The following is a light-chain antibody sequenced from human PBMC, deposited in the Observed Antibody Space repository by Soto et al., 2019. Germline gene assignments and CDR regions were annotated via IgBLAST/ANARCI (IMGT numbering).Light chain of an antibody. CDR2: AAS. Sequence: DIQLTQSPSFLSASVGGRVTITCRASQGISSYLAWYQQKPGKAPKLLIYAASTLQSGVPSRFSGSGSGTEFTLTISSLQPEDFATYYCQQYSVFVTFGGGTKVDIK. J-gene: IGKJ4*01. CDR3: QQYSVFVT. V-gene: IGKV1-9*01. CDR1: QGISSY.